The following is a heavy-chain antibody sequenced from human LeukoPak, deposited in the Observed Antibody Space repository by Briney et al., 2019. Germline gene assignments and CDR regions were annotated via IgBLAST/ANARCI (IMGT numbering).Heavy chain of an antibody. CDR1: GFTFSGYT. V-gene: IGHV3-21*01. CDR3: ARDASSPVVTQKFPGETQGYNWFDP. Sequence: GGSLRLSCAASGFTFSGYTMNWVRQAPGKGLEWVSSISSSSSSIYYADSVKGRFTISRDNAKNSLYLQMNSLRAEDTAVYYCARDASSPVVTQKFPGETQGYNWFDPWGQGTLVTVSS. D-gene: IGHD4-23*01. CDR2: ISSSSSSI. J-gene: IGHJ5*02.